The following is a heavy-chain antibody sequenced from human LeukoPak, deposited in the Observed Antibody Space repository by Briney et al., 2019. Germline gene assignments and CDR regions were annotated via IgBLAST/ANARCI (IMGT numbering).Heavy chain of an antibody. V-gene: IGHV4-34*01. J-gene: IGHJ4*02. CDR1: GGSFSGYY. CDR2: INHTGST. CDR3: ARRSSSWVDY. Sequence: ASETLSLTCVVYGGSFSGYYWSWFRQPPGKGLEWIGEINHTGSTNYNPSLKSRVTISVDTSKNQFSLKLSSVTAADTAVYYCARRSSSWVDYWGQGTLVTVSS. D-gene: IGHD6-13*01.